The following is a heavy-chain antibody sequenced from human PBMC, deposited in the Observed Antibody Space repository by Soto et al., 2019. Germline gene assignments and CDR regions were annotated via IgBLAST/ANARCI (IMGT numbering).Heavy chain of an antibody. CDR3: ARDGGRHSGGIDY. CDR2: IIPIFGTA. Sequence: QVQLVQSGAEVKKPGSSVMVSCKASGGTFSSYSINWVRQAPGQGLEWMGEIIPIFGTANYAQKFQGRGTITAGEATSTASMELSSLRSEDTAVYYCARDGGRHSGGIDYWGQGTLVTVSS. D-gene: IGHD1-26*01. J-gene: IGHJ4*02. CDR1: GGTFSSYS. V-gene: IGHV1-69*01.